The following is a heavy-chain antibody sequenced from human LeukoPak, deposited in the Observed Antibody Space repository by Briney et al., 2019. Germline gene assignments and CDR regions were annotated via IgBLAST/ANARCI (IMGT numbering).Heavy chain of an antibody. Sequence: AASVKVSCKTSGYTFTGYYMHWVGQAPGQGLEWMGWIDPNSGGTNYAQKFRGRVTMTRDTSIGTAYMELSGLTSDDTAVYYCARGYYDRGSLYYFDYWGQGTLVTVSS. CDR2: IDPNSGGT. CDR1: GYTFTGYY. D-gene: IGHD3-22*01. CDR3: ARGYYDRGSLYYFDY. V-gene: IGHV1-2*02. J-gene: IGHJ4*02.